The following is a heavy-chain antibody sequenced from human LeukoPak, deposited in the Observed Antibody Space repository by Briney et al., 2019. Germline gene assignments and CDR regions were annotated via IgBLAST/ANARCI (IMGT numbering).Heavy chain of an antibody. V-gene: IGHV4-4*07. J-gene: IGHJ3*02. Sequence: SETLSLTCTVSGGSISSYYWSWIRQPAGKGLEWIGRIYTSGSTNYNPSLKSRVTMSVDTSKNQLSLKLSSVTAADTAVYCCARQMRYYDSSGYFGGDAFDIWGQGTMVTVSS. D-gene: IGHD3-22*01. CDR2: IYTSGST. CDR3: ARQMRYYDSSGYFGGDAFDI. CDR1: GGSISSYY.